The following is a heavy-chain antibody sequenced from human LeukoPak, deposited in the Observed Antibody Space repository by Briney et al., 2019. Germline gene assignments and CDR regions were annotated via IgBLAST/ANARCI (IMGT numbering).Heavy chain of an antibody. D-gene: IGHD2-8*01. Sequence: ASVKVSCKASRYTFTGYYMHWVRQAPGQGLEWMGIINPSVSSTSYAQKFQGRVTMTRDMSTSTVYMELSSLRSEDTAVYYCARESEFSVRAMGDVWGKGTTVTVSS. CDR2: INPSVSST. CDR3: ARESEFSVRAMGDV. J-gene: IGHJ6*04. V-gene: IGHV1-46*01. CDR1: RYTFTGYY.